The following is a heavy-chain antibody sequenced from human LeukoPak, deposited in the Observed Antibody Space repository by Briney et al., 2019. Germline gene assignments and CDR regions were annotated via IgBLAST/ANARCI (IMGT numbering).Heavy chain of an antibody. CDR1: GGSISSYY. CDR3: ARDVFWRGSDY. J-gene: IGHJ4*02. CDR2: IYYSGST. V-gene: IGHV4-59*01. Sequence: SETLSLTCTVSGGSISSYYWSWIRQPPGKGLEWIGYIYYSGSTNYNPSLKSRVTISVDTSKNQFSLKLSSVTAADTAVYYCARDVFWRGSDYWGQGTLVTVSS. D-gene: IGHD3-3*01.